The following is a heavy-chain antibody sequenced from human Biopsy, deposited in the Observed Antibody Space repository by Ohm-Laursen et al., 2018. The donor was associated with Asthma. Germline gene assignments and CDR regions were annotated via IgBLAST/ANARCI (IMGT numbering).Heavy chain of an antibody. V-gene: IGHV3-48*01. CDR1: GFSFSSYS. D-gene: IGHD3-10*01. CDR3: ARDTSLLGFDY. CDR2: ISSSTNTI. Sequence: SLRLSCSASGFSFSSYSMNWVRQVPGKGLEWIAYISSSTNTIYYADSVKGRFTISRDNDGDFLYLQMKTLRAEDTAVYYCARDTSLLGFDYWGQGTLVTVSS. J-gene: IGHJ4*02.